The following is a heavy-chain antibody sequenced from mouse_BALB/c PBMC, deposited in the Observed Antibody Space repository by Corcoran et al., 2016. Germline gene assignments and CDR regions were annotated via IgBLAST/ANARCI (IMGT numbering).Heavy chain of an antibody. V-gene: IGHV1-9*01. CDR1: GYTFSGYW. D-gene: IGHD4-1*01. Sequence: QVQLQQSGAELMKPGASVKISCKATGYTFSGYWIEWVKERPGHGLEWIGEIFPGSGSTNCNEKFKGKATFTADTSSNTAYMQLSSLTSEDSAVYYCTRNCDWFSDVWGAGTTVTVSS. J-gene: IGHJ1*01. CDR2: IFPGSGST. CDR3: TRNCDWFSDV.